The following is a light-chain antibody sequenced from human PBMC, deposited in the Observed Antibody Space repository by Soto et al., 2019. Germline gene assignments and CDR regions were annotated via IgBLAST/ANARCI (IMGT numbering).Light chain of an antibody. Sequence: QSVLTQPACVSGSPGQSITISCTGASSDVGRYNYVSWYQLHPGKAPQLIIYEVSNRPSGVSNRFSGSKSGNTASLTISGLRAEDEADYYCNSYTSSTAYVCGTGTKVTVL. V-gene: IGLV2-14*01. CDR2: EVS. CDR1: SSDVGRYNY. J-gene: IGLJ1*01. CDR3: NSYTSSTAYV.